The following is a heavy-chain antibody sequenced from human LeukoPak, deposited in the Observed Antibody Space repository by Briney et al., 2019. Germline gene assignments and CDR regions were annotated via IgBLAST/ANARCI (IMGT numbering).Heavy chain of an antibody. Sequence: ASVKVSRKVSGYTLTELSMHWVRQAPGKGLEWMGGFDPEDGETIYAQKFQGRVTMTEDTSTDTAYMELSSLRSEDTAVYYCATDRGITGTTDYWGQGTLVTVSS. J-gene: IGHJ4*02. CDR2: FDPEDGET. V-gene: IGHV1-24*01. CDR3: ATDRGITGTTDY. CDR1: GYTLTELS. D-gene: IGHD1-20*01.